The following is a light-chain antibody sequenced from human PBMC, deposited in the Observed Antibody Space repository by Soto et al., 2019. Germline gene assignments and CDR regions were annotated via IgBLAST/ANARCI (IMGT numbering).Light chain of an antibody. CDR3: SSYTSSSTDV. CDR1: SSDVGGYNY. Sequence: QSALTQPASVSXSPGQSITIXCTGTSSDVGGYNYVSWYQQHPGKAPKLMIYDVSNRPSGVSNRFSGSKSGNTASLTISGLQAEDEADYYCSSYTSSSTDVFGTGTKVTVL. V-gene: IGLV2-14*01. J-gene: IGLJ1*01. CDR2: DVS.